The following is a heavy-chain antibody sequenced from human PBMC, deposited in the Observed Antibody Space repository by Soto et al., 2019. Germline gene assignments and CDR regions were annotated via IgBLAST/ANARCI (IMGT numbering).Heavy chain of an antibody. CDR1: GGSFSGYY. J-gene: IGHJ4*02. CDR2: INHSGST. V-gene: IGHV4-34*01. CDR3: ASSSWYRGTPDTDFDY. D-gene: IGHD6-13*01. Sequence: SETLSLTCAAYGGSFSGYYWSWIRQPPGKGLEWIGEINHSGSTNYNPCPKSRGTISVDTSKNQFALKLSSVTAADTAVYYCASSSWYRGTPDTDFDYWGQGTLVTVSS.